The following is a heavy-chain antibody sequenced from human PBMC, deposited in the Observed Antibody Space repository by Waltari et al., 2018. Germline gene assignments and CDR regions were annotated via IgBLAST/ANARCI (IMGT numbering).Heavy chain of an antibody. Sequence: EVQLLQSGTELKKPGTTVKISCQVSGYTFTDYYIPWVQQAPGKWPHWRGLVCPEDGETRYAEKCQGRVTRTADTSTDTAYMELSSLRSEDTAVYYCATALGDRSSASRAFDIWGLGTMITVSS. CDR1: GYTFTDYY. CDR3: ATALGDRSSASRAFDI. CDR2: VCPEDGET. J-gene: IGHJ3*02. V-gene: IGHV1-69-2*01. D-gene: IGHD3-10*01.